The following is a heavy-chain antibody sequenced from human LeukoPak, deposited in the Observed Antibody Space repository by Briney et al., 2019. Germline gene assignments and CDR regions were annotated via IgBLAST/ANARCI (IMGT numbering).Heavy chain of an antibody. CDR2: IYYSGST. CDR3: ARESYYDSGGYYPDAFDI. Sequence: PSETLSLTCTVSGGSISSYYWSWIRQPPGKGLEWIGYIYYSGSTNYNPSLKSRVTISVDTSKNQFSLKLTSVTAADTAVYYCARESYYDSGGYYPDAFDIWGQGTMVTVSS. CDR1: GGSISSYY. V-gene: IGHV4-59*01. J-gene: IGHJ3*02. D-gene: IGHD3-22*01.